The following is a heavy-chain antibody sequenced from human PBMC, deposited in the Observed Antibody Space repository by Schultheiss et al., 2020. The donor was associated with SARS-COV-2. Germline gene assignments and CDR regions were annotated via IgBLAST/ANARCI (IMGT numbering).Heavy chain of an antibody. Sequence: GGSLRLSCAASGFTFSSYAMQWVRQAPGKGLEWVAVISYDGSNKYYADSVKGRFTISRDNSKNTLYLQMNSLRAEDTAVYYCARGNPYHNHYDYVWGSYRYGGFDYWGQGTLVTVSS. D-gene: IGHD3-16*02. CDR3: ARGNPYHNHYDYVWGSYRYGGFDY. CDR2: ISYDGSNK. J-gene: IGHJ4*02. CDR1: GFTFSSYA. V-gene: IGHV3-30*04.